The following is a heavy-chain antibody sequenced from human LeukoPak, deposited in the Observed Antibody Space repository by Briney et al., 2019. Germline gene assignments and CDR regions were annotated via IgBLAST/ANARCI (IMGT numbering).Heavy chain of an antibody. CDR1: GFTFSSYG. D-gene: IGHD5-24*01. CDR2: IWYDGSDK. CDR3: ARERDGYFDY. Sequence: GGSLRLSCAASGFTFSSYGMHWVRQAPGKGLEWVAVIWYDGSDKYYADSAKGRFTISRDNSKNTLYLQMNSLRAEDTAVYYCARERDGYFDYWGQGTLVTVSS. J-gene: IGHJ4*02. V-gene: IGHV3-33*01.